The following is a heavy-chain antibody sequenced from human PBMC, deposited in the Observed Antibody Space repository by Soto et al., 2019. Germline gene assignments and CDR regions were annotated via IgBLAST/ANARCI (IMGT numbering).Heavy chain of an antibody. V-gene: IGHV4-34*01. CDR3: ARFRPFAAMVSMKPRSYYYYGMDV. CDR1: GGSFSGYY. J-gene: IGHJ6*02. D-gene: IGHD5-18*01. CDR2: INHSGST. Sequence: ETPSLTRAVYGGSFSGYYWSWIRQPPGKGLEWIGEINHSGSTNYNPSLKSRVTISVDTSRNQFSLKLSSVTAADTAVYYCARFRPFAAMVSMKPRSYYYYGMDVWGQGTTVTVSS.